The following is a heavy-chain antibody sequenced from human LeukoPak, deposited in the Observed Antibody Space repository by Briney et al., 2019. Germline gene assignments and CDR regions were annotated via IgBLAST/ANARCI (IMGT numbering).Heavy chain of an antibody. CDR1: GYSFTNYW. D-gene: IGHD6-13*01. J-gene: IGHJ3*02. Sequence: GESLKISCKGGGYSFTNYWIVWVRQMPGKGLEWMGVIYYDDSETQYSPSFQGQVTISVDKSINTVYLQWSALKASDSAMYYCARLRIAGDAFDIWGQGTMVTVSS. CDR3: ARLRIAGDAFDI. CDR2: IYYDDSET. V-gene: IGHV5-51*01.